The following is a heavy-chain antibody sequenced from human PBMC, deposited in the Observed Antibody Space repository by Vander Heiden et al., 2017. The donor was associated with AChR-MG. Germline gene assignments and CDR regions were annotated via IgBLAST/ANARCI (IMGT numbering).Heavy chain of an antibody. Sequence: SCAASGFTFSNYEMNWVRQAPGKGLEWVSYISYSGDTIYYTDSVKGRFTISRDNAKNSLYLQMNSLRGEDTAVYYCAKSNGDFAYWGQGTLVTVSS. V-gene: IGHV3-48*03. CDR1: GFTFSNYE. CDR2: ISYSGDTI. D-gene: IGHD2-8*01. J-gene: IGHJ4*02. CDR3: AKSNGDFAY.